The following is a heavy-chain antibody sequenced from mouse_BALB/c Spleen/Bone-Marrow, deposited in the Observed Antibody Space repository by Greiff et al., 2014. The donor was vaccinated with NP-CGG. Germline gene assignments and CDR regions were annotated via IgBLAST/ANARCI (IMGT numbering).Heavy chain of an antibody. CDR1: GYTFTDYS. V-gene: IGHV1-67*01. CDR3: ARSSAGLYYYAMDY. J-gene: IGHJ4*01. Sequence: VKLQESGPELVKPGVSVKISCKGSGYTFTDYSMHWVKQSHAKSLEWIGVISTYSGDTNYDEKFKGKATMTVDKSSSTAYMELARVTSEDSAIYYCARSSAGLYYYAMDYWGQGTSVTVSS. CDR2: ISTYSGDT.